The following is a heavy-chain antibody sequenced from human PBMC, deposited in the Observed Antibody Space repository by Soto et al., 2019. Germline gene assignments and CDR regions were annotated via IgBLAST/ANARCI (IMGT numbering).Heavy chain of an antibody. D-gene: IGHD1-26*01. V-gene: IGHV4-39*01. CDR1: GGSISSSSYY. CDR3: ARHVREPFFDY. Sequence: SETLSLTCTVSGGSISSSSYYWGWIRQPPGKGLEWIGSIYYSGSTYYNPSLKSRVTISVDTSKNQFSLKLSSVTAADTAVYYCARHVREPFFDYWGQGTLVTVSS. CDR2: IYYSGST. J-gene: IGHJ4*02.